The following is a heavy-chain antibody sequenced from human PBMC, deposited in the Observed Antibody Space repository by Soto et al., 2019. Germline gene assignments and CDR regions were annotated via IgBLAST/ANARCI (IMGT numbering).Heavy chain of an antibody. CDR1: GGSISSGGYS. Sequence: SETLSLTCAVSGGSISSGGYSWSWIRQPPGKGLEWIGYIYHSGSTNYNPSLKSRVTISVDTSKNQFSLKLSSVTAADTAVYYCARQGVATITSWFDPWGQGTLVTVSS. D-gene: IGHD5-12*01. J-gene: IGHJ5*02. CDR3: ARQGVATITSWFDP. V-gene: IGHV4-61*08. CDR2: IYHSGST.